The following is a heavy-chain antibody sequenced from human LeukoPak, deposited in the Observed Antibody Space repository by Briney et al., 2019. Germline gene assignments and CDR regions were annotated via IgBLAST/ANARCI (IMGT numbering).Heavy chain of an antibody. V-gene: IGHV4-59*08. J-gene: IGHJ3*02. CDR3: ARRVVDSGWQAYDAFDI. Sequence: SETLSLTCTVSGGSIISYYWNWIRQPPGKGLEWIGYIDDSGSTSYTPSLKSRFTISVDTSRNQFFLRLSSVTAADTAVYFCARRVVDSGWQAYDAFDIWGQGTMVTVSS. CDR1: GGSIISYY. D-gene: IGHD6-19*01. CDR2: IDDSGST.